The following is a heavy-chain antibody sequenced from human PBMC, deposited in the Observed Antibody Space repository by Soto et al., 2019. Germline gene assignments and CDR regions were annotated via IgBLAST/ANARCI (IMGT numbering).Heavy chain of an antibody. V-gene: IGHV4-34*01. CDR1: GGSFSGYY. J-gene: IGHJ6*02. Sequence: PSETLSLTCAVYGGSFSGYYWSWIRKPPGKGLEWIGEINHSGSTNYNPSLKSRVTISVDTSKNQFSLKLSSVTAADTAVYYCASSNYDILTGHDYYGMDVWGQGTTVTVSS. D-gene: IGHD3-9*01. CDR3: ASSNYDILTGHDYYGMDV. CDR2: INHSGST.